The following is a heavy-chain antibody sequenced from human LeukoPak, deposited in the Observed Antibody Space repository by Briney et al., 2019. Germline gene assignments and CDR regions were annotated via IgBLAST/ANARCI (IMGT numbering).Heavy chain of an antibody. CDR2: ISGSGGST. CDR1: GFTFSNYA. Sequence: PGGSLRLSCAASGFTFSNYAMSWVRQAPGKGLEWVSGISGSGGSTYNADFVKGRFTISRDNSKNTLYLQMNSLRAEDTAVYYCAKAPTMTMNLNDYWGQGTLVTVSS. D-gene: IGHD4-17*01. V-gene: IGHV3-23*01. J-gene: IGHJ4*02. CDR3: AKAPTMTMNLNDY.